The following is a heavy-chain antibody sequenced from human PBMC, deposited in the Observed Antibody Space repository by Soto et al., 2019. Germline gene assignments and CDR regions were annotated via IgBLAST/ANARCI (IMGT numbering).Heavy chain of an antibody. CDR3: AKNYGNAFDI. J-gene: IGHJ3*02. D-gene: IGHD3-10*01. V-gene: IGHV4-59*01. CDR1: GGSISSYY. Sequence: ASETLSLTCTVSGGSISSYYWSWIRQPPGKGLEWIGYIYYSGSTNYNPSLKSRVTISVDTSKNQFSLKLSSVTAADTAVYYCAKNYGNAFDIWGQGTMVTVS. CDR2: IYYSGST.